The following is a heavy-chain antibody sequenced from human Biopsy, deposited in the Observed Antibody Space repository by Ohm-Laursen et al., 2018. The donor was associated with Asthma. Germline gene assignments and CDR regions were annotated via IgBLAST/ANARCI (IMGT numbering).Heavy chain of an antibody. CDR3: ARVPTTLRYFDL. V-gene: IGHV4-39*07. CDR1: GDAMSTSGSY. CDR2: ISYTGSA. J-gene: IGHJ2*01. Sequence: TLSLTCIVSGDAMSTSGSYWGWIRQPPGKGLEWMGSISYTGSAYHNPSLKSRLTISMDTSKNQFSLKLSSVTAADTAVYYCARVPTTLRYFDLWGRGTLVTVSS. D-gene: IGHD2-15*01.